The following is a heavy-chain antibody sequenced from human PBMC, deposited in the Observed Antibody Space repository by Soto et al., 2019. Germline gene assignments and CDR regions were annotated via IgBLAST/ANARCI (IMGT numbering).Heavy chain of an antibody. CDR1: GGSISSGDYY. D-gene: IGHD3-22*01. V-gene: IGHV4-30-4*01. CDR3: ARGSYFYDSSGYYLY. Sequence: SETLSLTCTVSGGSISSGDYYWSWIRQPPGKGLEWIGYIYYSGSTYYNQSLKSQDTISVDTSKNLFSLKLFSVPAPDSAFFFCARGSYFYDSSGYYLYWGQGTLVTVSS. CDR2: IYYSGST. J-gene: IGHJ4*02.